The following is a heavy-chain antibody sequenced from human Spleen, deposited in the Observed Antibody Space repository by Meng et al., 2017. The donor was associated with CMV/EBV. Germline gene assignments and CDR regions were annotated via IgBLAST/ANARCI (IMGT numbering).Heavy chain of an antibody. CDR2: ISGSGGST. J-gene: IGHJ1*01. D-gene: IGHD3-22*01. CDR1: GFTVSSDY. CDR3: ANGYDSSGYLGVDPGYFQH. Sequence: GESLKISCAASGFTVSSDYMSWVRQAPGKGLEWVSAISGSGGSTYYADSVKGRFTISRDNSKNTLYLQMNSLRAEDTAVYYCANGYDSSGYLGVDPGYFQHWGQGTLVTVSS. V-gene: IGHV3-23*01.